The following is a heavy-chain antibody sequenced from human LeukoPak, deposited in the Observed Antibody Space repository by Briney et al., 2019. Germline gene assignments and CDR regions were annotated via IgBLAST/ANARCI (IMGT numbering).Heavy chain of an antibody. V-gene: IGHV3-74*01. D-gene: IGHD7-27*01. CDR3: VSIPGD. CDR2: INSDGSST. Sequence: PGGSLRLSCAASGFTFSSYWMHWVRQAPGKGLVWVSRINSDGSSTRYADSVKGRFTISRDNAKNTLYLQMNTLRAEDTAVYYCVSIPGDWGQGILVTVSS. CDR1: GFTFSSYW. J-gene: IGHJ4*02.